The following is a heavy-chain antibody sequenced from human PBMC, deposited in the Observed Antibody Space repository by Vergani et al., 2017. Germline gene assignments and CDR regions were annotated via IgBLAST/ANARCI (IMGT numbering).Heavy chain of an antibody. Sequence: QVQLVQSGAEVKKPGASVKVSCKASGYTFTGYYMHWVRQAPGQGLEWMGWINPNSGGTNYAQKFQGRVTMTRDTSISTAYMELSRLRSEDTAVYYCARNSRDLYYYGSSGTDDWGQGTPVTVSS. J-gene: IGHJ4*01. CDR1: GYTFTGYY. CDR2: INPNSGGT. D-gene: IGHD3-22*01. CDR3: ARNSRDLYYYGSSGTDD. V-gene: IGHV1-2*02.